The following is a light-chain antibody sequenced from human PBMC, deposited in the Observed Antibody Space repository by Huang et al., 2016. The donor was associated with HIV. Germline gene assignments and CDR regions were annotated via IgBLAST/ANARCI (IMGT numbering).Light chain of an antibody. CDR3: MQGLQTPGVT. J-gene: IGKJ3*01. CDR2: LGA. CDR1: QSLLRSNGYTY. Sequence: IVMTQSPLSLPVTPGEPASISCRSSQSLLRSNGYTYLGWYLQRPGQSPQLLSYLGANRASGVPDRFSGSASGTNFTLKVSRVEADDLGTYSCMQGLQTPGVTFGPGTKVDFK. V-gene: IGKV2-28*01.